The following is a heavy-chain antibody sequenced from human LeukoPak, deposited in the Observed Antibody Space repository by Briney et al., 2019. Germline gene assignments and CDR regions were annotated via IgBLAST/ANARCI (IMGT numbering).Heavy chain of an antibody. J-gene: IGHJ4*02. CDR3: ARHVEGNYFDY. CDR2: ISSTGANT. CDR1: GFTFSSYA. V-gene: IGHV3-23*01. Sequence: GGSLRLSCAASGFTFSSYAMTWVRQAPGKGLEWVSVISSTGANTYYADSVKGRFTISRDKSKNTLYLQMNSLRAEDTAVYYCARHVEGNYFDYWGQGTLVTVSS. D-gene: IGHD3-10*01.